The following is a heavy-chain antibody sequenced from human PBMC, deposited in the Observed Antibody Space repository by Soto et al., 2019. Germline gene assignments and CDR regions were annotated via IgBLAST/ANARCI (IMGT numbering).Heavy chain of an antibody. D-gene: IGHD3-9*01. CDR3: ARDWGYFDQGVGEYYYYGMDV. V-gene: IGHV1-18*01. CDR2: ISAYNGNT. J-gene: IGHJ6*02. CDR1: GYTFTSYG. Sequence: GASVKVSCKASGYTFTSYGISWVRQAPGQGLEGMGWISAYNGNTNYAQKLQGRVTMTTDTSTSTAYMELRSLRSDDTAVYYCARDWGYFDQGVGEYYYYGMDVWGQGTTVTVSS.